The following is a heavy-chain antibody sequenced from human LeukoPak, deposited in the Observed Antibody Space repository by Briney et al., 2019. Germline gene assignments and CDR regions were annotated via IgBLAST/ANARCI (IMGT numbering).Heavy chain of an antibody. CDR2: MYNSGST. CDR1: GGSMSSYY. D-gene: IGHD3-10*01. CDR3: ARETMVRGVTHFDY. Sequence: PSDTLSLTCTLCGGSMSSYYRSWIWQPAGKGLEWIGRMYNSGSTNYNPSLKSRVTMSVDTSKSQYSLKLSPVTAADTAVYYCARETMVRGVTHFDYWGQGTLVTVSS. V-gene: IGHV4-4*07. J-gene: IGHJ4*02.